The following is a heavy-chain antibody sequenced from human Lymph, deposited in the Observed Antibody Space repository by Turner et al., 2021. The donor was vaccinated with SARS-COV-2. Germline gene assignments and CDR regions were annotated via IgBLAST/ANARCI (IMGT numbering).Heavy chain of an antibody. CDR3: ARDIPTTADYFDY. V-gene: IGHV3-21*01. CDR2: ISSSSSYI. J-gene: IGHJ4*02. Sequence: EVQLVESVGGLVKLGGSLRLSCAPSGFPFSTYSMNWVRQAPGKGLEWISSISSSSSYIYYADSVKGRFTISRDDAKNSLYLQMNSLRAEDTAVYYCARDIPTTADYFDYWGQRTLVTVSS. D-gene: IGHD4-17*01. CDR1: GFPFSTYS.